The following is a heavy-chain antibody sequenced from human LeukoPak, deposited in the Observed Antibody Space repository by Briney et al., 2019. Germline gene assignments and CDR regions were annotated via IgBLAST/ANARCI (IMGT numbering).Heavy chain of an antibody. V-gene: IGHV1-2*02. J-gene: IGHJ4*02. CDR2: INPNSGGT. CDR3: TRFRHVAVAGTPHFDY. D-gene: IGHD6-19*01. CDR1: GYTFTDYH. Sequence: EASVKVSCKASGYTFTDYHIHWVRQAPGQGLEWMGWINPNSGGTNYAEKFHGRLTTTRGTSISTAFMELSGLRSDDTAVYYCTRFRHVAVAGTPHFDYWGQGALVTVSS.